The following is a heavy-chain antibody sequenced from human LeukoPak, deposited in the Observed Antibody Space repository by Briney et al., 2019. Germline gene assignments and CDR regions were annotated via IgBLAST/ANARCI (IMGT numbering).Heavy chain of an antibody. V-gene: IGHV3-15*01. J-gene: IGHJ4*02. D-gene: IGHD3-10*01. CDR3: AKYYSSSGTYGPADY. CDR1: GFTFSNAR. CDR2: IKSKSDGGTT. Sequence: GGSLRLSCAASGFTFSNARMSWVRQAPGKGLEWVGRIKSKSDGGTTDYAAPVKDRFTISRDDSKNTLYLQMNSLKTEDTAVYYCAKYYSSSGTYGPADYWGQGALVTVSS.